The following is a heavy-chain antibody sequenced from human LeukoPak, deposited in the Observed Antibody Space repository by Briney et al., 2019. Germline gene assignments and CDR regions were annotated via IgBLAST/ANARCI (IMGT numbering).Heavy chain of an antibody. CDR3: AGNLLMVRGVN. D-gene: IGHD3-10*01. J-gene: IGHJ4*02. Sequence: ASVKVSCKTSAYTFTGYYMHWVRQAPGQGLEWMGWISPNSGGTNYAQKFQGRVTMTSDTSISTAYMELSRLRSDDTAVYYCAGNLLMVRGVNWGQGTLVTVSS. CDR2: ISPNSGGT. V-gene: IGHV1-2*02. CDR1: AYTFTGYY.